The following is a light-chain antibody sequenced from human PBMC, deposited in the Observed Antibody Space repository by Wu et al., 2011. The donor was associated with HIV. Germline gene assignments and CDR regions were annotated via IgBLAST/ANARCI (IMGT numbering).Light chain of an antibody. CDR1: QSVSSSY. J-gene: IGKJ4*01. CDR2: GAS. V-gene: IGKV3-20*01. Sequence: EIVLTQSPGTLSLSPGERATLSCRASQSVSSSYLAWYQQKPGQAPRLLIYGASSRATGIPDRFSGSGSGTDFTLTINRLEPEDFAVYYCHHYGGSPKLTFGGGTKVE. CDR3: HHYGGSPKLT.